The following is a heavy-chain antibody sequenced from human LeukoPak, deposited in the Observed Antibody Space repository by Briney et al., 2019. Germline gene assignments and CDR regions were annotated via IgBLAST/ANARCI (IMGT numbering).Heavy chain of an antibody. Sequence: ASVKVSCKASGYSFTSYAMNWVRQAPGQGLEWMGWINPNSGGTNYAQKFQGWVTMTRDTSISTAYMELSRLRSDDTAVYYCARGGYYDSSGYYYPYYFDYWGQGTLVTVSS. CDR3: ARGGYYDSSGYYYPYYFDY. CDR2: INPNSGGT. J-gene: IGHJ4*02. V-gene: IGHV1-2*04. D-gene: IGHD3-22*01. CDR1: GYSFTSYA.